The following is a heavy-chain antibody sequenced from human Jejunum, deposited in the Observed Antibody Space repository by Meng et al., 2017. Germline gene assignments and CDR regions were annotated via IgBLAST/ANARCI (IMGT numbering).Heavy chain of an antibody. CDR1: GGSISNNNW. D-gene: IGHD2/OR15-2a*01. J-gene: IGHJ5*02. CDR2: ISHTGRI. Sequence: GHLQGAGPGLVKPSGTLSLTCAVSGGSISNNNWWSWVRQPPGKGLEWIGEISHTGRINYNPSLKSRVTMSLDKSKNQFSLDLTSVTGADTAVYYCARDLLDPNIAATSWFDPWGQGTLVTVSS. CDR3: ARDLLDPNIAATSWFDP. V-gene: IGHV4-4*02.